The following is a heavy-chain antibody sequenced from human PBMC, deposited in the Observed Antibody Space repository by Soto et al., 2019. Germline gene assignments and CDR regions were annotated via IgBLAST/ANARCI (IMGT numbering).Heavy chain of an antibody. CDR1: GGSISSYY. CDR3: ARSKRGYSGYDLSRYYYYYMDV. V-gene: IGHV4-59*08. D-gene: IGHD5-12*01. Sequence: SETLSLTCTVSGGSISSYYWSWIRQPPGKGLERIGYIYYSGSTNYNPSLKSRVTISVDTSKNQFSLKLSSVTAADTAVYYCARSKRGYSGYDLSRYYYYYMDVWGKGTTVTVSS. J-gene: IGHJ6*03. CDR2: IYYSGST.